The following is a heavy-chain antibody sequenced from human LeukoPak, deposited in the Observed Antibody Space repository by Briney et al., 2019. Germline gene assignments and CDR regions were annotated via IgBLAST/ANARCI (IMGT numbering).Heavy chain of an antibody. CDR1: GGSISSSSYY. D-gene: IGHD6-13*01. V-gene: IGHV4-61*01. J-gene: IGHJ1*01. CDR2: IYYSGST. Sequence: SETLSLTCTVSGGSISSSSYYWSWIRQPPGKGLEWIGYIYYSGSTNHNPSLKSRVTISVDTSKNQFSLKLSSVTAADTAVYYCARVSEQLDGYFQHWGQGTLVTVSS. CDR3: ARVSEQLDGYFQH.